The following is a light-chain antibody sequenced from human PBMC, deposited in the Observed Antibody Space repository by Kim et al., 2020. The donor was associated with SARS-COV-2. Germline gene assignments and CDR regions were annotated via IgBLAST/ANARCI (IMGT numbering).Light chain of an antibody. CDR2: GAA. Sequence: LSLSPGERATPPCSASQSVSSSYLAGWQQKTGRAARILIYGAASRATGIPDRFSGSGSGTDFTLTTSRLEPEDFAVYYCQQYEGTFGQGTKVEIK. J-gene: IGKJ1*01. CDR1: QSVSSSY. V-gene: IGKV3-20*01. CDR3: QQYEGT.